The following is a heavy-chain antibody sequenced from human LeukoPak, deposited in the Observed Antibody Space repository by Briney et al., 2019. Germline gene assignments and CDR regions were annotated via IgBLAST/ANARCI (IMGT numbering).Heavy chain of an antibody. CDR3: ATDSKGSWGFDY. Sequence: ASVKVSFKVSGYTLTELSMHWVRQAPGKGLEWMGGFDPEDGETIYAQKFQGRVTMTEDTSTDTAYMELSSLRSEDTAVYYCATDSKGSWGFDYWGQGTLVTVSS. CDR2: FDPEDGET. V-gene: IGHV1-24*01. CDR1: GYTLTELS. J-gene: IGHJ4*02. D-gene: IGHD6-13*01.